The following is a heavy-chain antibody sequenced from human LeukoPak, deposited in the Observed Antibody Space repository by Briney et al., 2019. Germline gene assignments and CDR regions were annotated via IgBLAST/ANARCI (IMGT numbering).Heavy chain of an antibody. V-gene: IGHV4-34*01. CDR1: GGSFSGYY. J-gene: IGHJ6*03. CDR3: ARVTGQQLVPVGGYYYYYYMDV. Sequence: SETLSLTCAVYGGSFSGYYWSWIRQPPGKGLEWIGEINHSGSTNYNPSLKSRVTISVDTSKNQFSLKLSSVTAADTAVYYCARVTGQQLVPVGGYYYYYYMDVWGKGTTVTVSS. CDR2: INHSGST. D-gene: IGHD6-6*01.